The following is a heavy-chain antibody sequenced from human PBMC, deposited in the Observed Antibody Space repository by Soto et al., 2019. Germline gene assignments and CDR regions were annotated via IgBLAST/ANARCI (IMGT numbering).Heavy chain of an antibody. D-gene: IGHD1-26*01. CDR1: GYDFRNFA. CDR2: IDSGNGGT. V-gene: IGHV1-3*01. CDR3: TRVGWDGSLDV. Sequence: ASVKVSCKASGYDFRNFAMHWVRHVTGQGFEWMGWIDSGNGGTKYSQDVQGRFTITRDTVATTAYMELSSLRSEDTAVYFGTRVGWDGSLDVWGQGTAVTVSS. J-gene: IGHJ6*02.